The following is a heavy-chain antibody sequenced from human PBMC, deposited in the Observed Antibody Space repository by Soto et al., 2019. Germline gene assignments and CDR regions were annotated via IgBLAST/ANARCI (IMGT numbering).Heavy chain of an antibody. CDR3: ERALLRPYHVFDI. D-gene: IGHD3-22*01. V-gene: IGHV1-18*01. CDR1: GYTFTSYG. CDR2: ISAYNGNT. J-gene: IGHJ3*02. Sequence: ASVKVSCKASGYTFTSYGISWVRQAPGQGLEWMGWISAYNGNTNYAQKLQGRVTMTTDTSTSTAYTELRSLRSDDTAVYYCERALLRPYHVFDIWGQGTMVTVSS.